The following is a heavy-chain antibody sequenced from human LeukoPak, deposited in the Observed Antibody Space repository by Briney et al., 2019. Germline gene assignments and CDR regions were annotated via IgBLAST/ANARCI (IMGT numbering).Heavy chain of an antibody. D-gene: IGHD3-22*01. V-gene: IGHV3-21*01. CDR3: ARASKYYYDSSGYPLDY. CDR2: ISSSSSSI. Sequence: GGSLRLSCAASRFTFSSYSMIWVRQAPGKGLEWVSSISSSSSSIYYADSVKGRFTISRENAKNSLYLQMNSLRAEDTAVYYCARASKYYYDSSGYPLDYWGQGTLVTVST. CDR1: RFTFSSYS. J-gene: IGHJ4*02.